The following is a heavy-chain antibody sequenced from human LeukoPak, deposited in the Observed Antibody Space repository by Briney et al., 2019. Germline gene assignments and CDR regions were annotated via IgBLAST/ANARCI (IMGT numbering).Heavy chain of an antibody. CDR2: IYTSGST. CDR1: GGSISRSSYY. Sequence: SETLSLTCTVSGGSISRSSYYWTWVWQPAGKGLEWIGRIYTSGSTNYSPSLKSRVAISVDTSKNQFSLKLSSVTAADTAVYYCARGRRSRQQLVQRSNWFDPWGQGTLVTVSS. D-gene: IGHD6-13*01. V-gene: IGHV4-61*02. CDR3: ARGRRSRQQLVQRSNWFDP. J-gene: IGHJ5*02.